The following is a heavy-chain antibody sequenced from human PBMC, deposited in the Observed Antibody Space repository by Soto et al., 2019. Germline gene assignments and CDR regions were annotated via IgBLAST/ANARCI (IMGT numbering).Heavy chain of an antibody. V-gene: IGHV2-5*02. CDR2: IYWDDDK. CDR1: GVSLSTSGVG. CDR3: AHSMAPRIFDF. J-gene: IGHJ4*02. Sequence: QITLKESGPMLVKPTQTLTLTCTFSGVSLSTSGVGVGWIRQPPGKAHEWLALIYWDDDKRYRPSLITRLTITMNTSKNMVLRTMTNMDPVDTATYSCAHSMAPRIFDFWGQGTLLTVST.